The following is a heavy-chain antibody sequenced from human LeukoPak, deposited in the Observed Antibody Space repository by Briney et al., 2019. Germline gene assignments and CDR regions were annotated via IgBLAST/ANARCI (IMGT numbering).Heavy chain of an antibody. Sequence: GRSLRLSCAASGFTFDDYAMHWVRQAPGKGLEWVSLISWDGGSTYYADSVKGRFTISRDNSKNSLYLQMNSLRAEDTALYYCAKGGRRSFPVDYWGQGTLVSVSS. CDR3: AKGGRRSFPVDY. V-gene: IGHV3-43D*03. CDR1: GFTFDDYA. CDR2: ISWDGGST. J-gene: IGHJ4*02.